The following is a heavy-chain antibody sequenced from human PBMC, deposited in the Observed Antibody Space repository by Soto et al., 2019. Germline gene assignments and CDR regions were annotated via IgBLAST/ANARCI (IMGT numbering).Heavy chain of an antibody. CDR1: GYSFTSYW. D-gene: IGHD2-2*01. V-gene: IGHV5-10-1*01. Sequence: ESLKISCKGSGYSFTSYWISLVRQMPGKGLEWMGRIDPSDSYANYSPSFQGHVTISADKSISTAYLQWSSLKASDTAMYYCAAFPLVVVPAANSFHITGTPPVGYWGQGTLVTVSS. CDR3: AAFPLVVVPAANSFHITGTPPVGY. J-gene: IGHJ4*02. CDR2: IDPSDSYA.